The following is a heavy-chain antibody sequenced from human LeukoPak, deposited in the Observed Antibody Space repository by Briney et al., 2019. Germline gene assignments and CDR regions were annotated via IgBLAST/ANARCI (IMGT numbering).Heavy chain of an antibody. Sequence: GGSLRLSCAASGFTFSSYAMSWVRQAPGKGLEWLANIKQDGSGKNYVDSVKGRFTISRDNVKNSLNLQMNSLRAEDTAVYYCARLGELRYYYMDVWGKGTTVTISS. CDR3: ARLGELRYYYMDV. CDR2: IKQDGSGK. V-gene: IGHV3-7*01. CDR1: GFTFSSYA. J-gene: IGHJ6*03. D-gene: IGHD3-16*01.